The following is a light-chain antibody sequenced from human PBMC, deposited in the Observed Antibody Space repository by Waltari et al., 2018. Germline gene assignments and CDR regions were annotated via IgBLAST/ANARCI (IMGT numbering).Light chain of an antibody. V-gene: IGLV2-14*03. Sequence: QSALTQPASVSGSPGQSITISCTGTNSDIGGYNFVSWYQQHPGKAPRLMIYDVNKRPSGVSTPFSGSTSGNTASLTISGLQADDEADYYCTSFTSTTSYVVFGGGTNLTV. J-gene: IGLJ2*01. CDR2: DVN. CDR1: NSDIGGYNF. CDR3: TSFTSTTSYVV.